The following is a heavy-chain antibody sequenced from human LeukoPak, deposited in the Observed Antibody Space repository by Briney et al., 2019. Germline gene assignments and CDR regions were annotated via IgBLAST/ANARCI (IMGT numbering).Heavy chain of an antibody. Sequence: GGSLRLSCAASGFTFSSYAMSWVRQAPGKGLEWVSAISGSGGSTYYADSVKGRFTISRDNAKNSLYLQMNSLRAEDTAVCYCARDGASYSNYEGNFDYWGQGTLVTVSS. CDR2: ISGSGGST. CDR3: ARDGASYSNYEGNFDY. J-gene: IGHJ4*02. D-gene: IGHD4-11*01. V-gene: IGHV3-23*01. CDR1: GFTFSSYA.